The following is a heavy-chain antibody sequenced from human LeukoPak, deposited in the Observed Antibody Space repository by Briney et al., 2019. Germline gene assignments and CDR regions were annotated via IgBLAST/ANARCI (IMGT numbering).Heavy chain of an antibody. D-gene: IGHD6-25*01. J-gene: IGHJ4*02. V-gene: IGHV3-7*02. Sequence: GGSLRLSCAASGFTFSSYWMAWVRQAPGKGLEWVANINEDGSEKYYVDSVRGRFTISRDNAKNSLYLQMNSLRDEDTAVYYCARSRLEDFDYWGQGTLVTVSS. CDR3: ARSRLEDFDY. CDR1: GFTFSSYW. CDR2: INEDGSEK.